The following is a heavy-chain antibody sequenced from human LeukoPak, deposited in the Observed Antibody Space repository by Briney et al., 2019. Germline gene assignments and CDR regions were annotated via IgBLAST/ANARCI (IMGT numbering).Heavy chain of an antibody. Sequence: SGVSLRLSCAASGFTFSSYAMSWVRQAPGKGLEWVSAISGSGGSTHYADSVKGRFTISRDNSKNTLYLQMNSLRAEDTAVYYCAKDPELQLWIAAFFDYWGQGTLVTVSS. CDR2: ISGSGGST. D-gene: IGHD5-18*01. V-gene: IGHV3-23*01. CDR3: AKDPELQLWIAAFFDY. J-gene: IGHJ4*02. CDR1: GFTFSSYA.